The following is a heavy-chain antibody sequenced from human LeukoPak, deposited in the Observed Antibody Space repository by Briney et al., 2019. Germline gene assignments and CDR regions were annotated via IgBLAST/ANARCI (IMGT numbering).Heavy chain of an antibody. D-gene: IGHD3-10*01. J-gene: IGHJ5*02. V-gene: IGHV3-23*01. Sequence: PGGSLRLSCAASGFTFSSYAMSWVRQAPGKGLEWVSAISGSGGSTYYADSVKGRFTISRDNSKNTLYLQMNSLRAEDTAVYYCAKAPSYGSGSYHTTWGQGTLVTVSS. CDR3: AKAPSYGSGSYHTT. CDR2: ISGSGGST. CDR1: GFTFSSYA.